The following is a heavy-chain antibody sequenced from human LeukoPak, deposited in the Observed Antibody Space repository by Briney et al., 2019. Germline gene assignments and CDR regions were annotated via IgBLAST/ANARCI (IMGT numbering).Heavy chain of an antibody. Sequence: GGSLRLSCVASGFTLRSYAMNWVRQAPGKGLEWVSSINGISNTYYADSVKGRFTISRDDSKNTVYLQMNSLRAEDTAVYYCAKDRSSPPYYYMDVWGKGTTVTVSS. D-gene: IGHD6-13*01. CDR2: INGISNT. V-gene: IGHV3-23*01. CDR1: GFTLRSYA. J-gene: IGHJ6*03. CDR3: AKDRSSPPYYYMDV.